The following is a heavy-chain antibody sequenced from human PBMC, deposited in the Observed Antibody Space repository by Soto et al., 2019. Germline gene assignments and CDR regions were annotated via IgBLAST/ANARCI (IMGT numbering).Heavy chain of an antibody. D-gene: IGHD6-13*01. Sequence: ASVKVSCKASGYTFTSYGISWVRQAPGQGLEWMGWISAYNGNTNYAQKLQGRVTMTTDTSTSTAYMELRSLRSDDTAVYYCARGIAAAGSEDFAYWGQGTLVTVSS. V-gene: IGHV1-18*01. CDR2: ISAYNGNT. CDR1: GYTFTSYG. CDR3: ARGIAAAGSEDFAY. J-gene: IGHJ4*02.